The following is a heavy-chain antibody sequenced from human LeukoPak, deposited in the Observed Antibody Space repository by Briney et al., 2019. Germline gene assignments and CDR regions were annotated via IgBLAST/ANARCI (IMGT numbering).Heavy chain of an antibody. CDR1: GFTFSTYA. J-gene: IGHJ4*02. Sequence: GGSLRLSCAASGFTFSTYAMSWVRQAPGKGLEWVSVISVSGGSTYYADSVKGRFTISRDNSKNALYLQMNSLRAEDTAVYYCAKSPGGVVSTSFDNWGQGTLVTVSS. CDR2: ISVSGGST. D-gene: IGHD2-2*01. V-gene: IGHV3-23*01. CDR3: AKSPGGVVSTSFDN.